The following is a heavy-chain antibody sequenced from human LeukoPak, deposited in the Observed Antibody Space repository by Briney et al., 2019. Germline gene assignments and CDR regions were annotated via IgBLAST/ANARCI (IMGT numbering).Heavy chain of an antibody. CDR1: GYTFTGFY. CDR2: INPNIGGT. V-gene: IGHV1-2*02. D-gene: IGHD3-10*01. J-gene: IGHJ6*03. CDR3: ARCGSGSDLYDYYFMDV. Sequence: ASVKVSCQASGYTFTGFYIHWVRQAPGQGPEWMGWINPNIGGTNYAQKFQGRVSLTRDTSTSTSYVELNSLRSDDTAVYYCARCGSGSDLYDYYFMDVWGKGTTVTVSS.